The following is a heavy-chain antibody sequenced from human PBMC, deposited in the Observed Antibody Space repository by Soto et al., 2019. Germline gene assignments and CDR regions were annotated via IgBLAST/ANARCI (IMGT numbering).Heavy chain of an antibody. D-gene: IGHD3-10*01. CDR3: AKRYYYDSGYFDY. CDR1: GFTFGSYA. V-gene: IGHV3-23*01. Sequence: EVQLLESGGGLVQPGGSLRISCAASGFTFGSYAMTWVRQAPGKGLEWVSAISGSGGSTYYADSMKGRFTISRDNSKNTLYLLMNSMRAEDTAVYYCAKRYYYDSGYFDYWGQGTLVTVSS. CDR2: ISGSGGST. J-gene: IGHJ4*02.